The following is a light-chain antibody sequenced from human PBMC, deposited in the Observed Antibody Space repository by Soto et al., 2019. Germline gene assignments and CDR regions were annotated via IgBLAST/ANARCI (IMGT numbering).Light chain of an antibody. CDR2: EAS. CDR1: QHVTSTY. Sequence: IVFTHSPGNLPLCAGKLPKLSVCSSQHVTSTYLAWYQQRPGQAPRLLIYEASTRATGIPDRFSGSGSGTDFTLTIRGLEPEDFAVYYCQQYNSWLWTFGQGTKVDIK. CDR3: QQYNSWLWT. V-gene: IGKV3-20*01. J-gene: IGKJ1*01.